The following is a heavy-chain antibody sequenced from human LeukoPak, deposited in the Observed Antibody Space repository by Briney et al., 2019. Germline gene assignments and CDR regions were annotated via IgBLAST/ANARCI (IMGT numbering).Heavy chain of an antibody. CDR1: GFTFSSYG. Sequence: PGGSLRLSCAASGFTFSSYGMHWVRQAPGKGLEWVAVIWNDGSNKYYTDSVKGRFSISRDNSKSTLYLQMNSLRAEDTAVYYCARDPHCGIGSCYGFDPWGQGTLVTVSS. J-gene: IGHJ5*02. CDR3: ARDPHCGIGSCYGFDP. CDR2: IWNDGSNK. D-gene: IGHD2-15*01. V-gene: IGHV3-33*01.